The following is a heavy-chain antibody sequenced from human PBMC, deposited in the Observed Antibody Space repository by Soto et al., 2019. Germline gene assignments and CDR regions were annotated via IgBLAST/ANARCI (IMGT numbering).Heavy chain of an antibody. Sequence: GGSLRLSCAASGFTFSSYGMHWVRQAPDKGLEWVAVIWYDGSNKYYADSVKGRFTISRDNSKNTLYLQMNSLRAEDTAVYYCARDTCVRGGDCYLDYWGQGTLVTVSS. CDR2: IWYDGSNK. V-gene: IGHV3-33*01. J-gene: IGHJ4*02. CDR3: ARDTCVRGGDCYLDY. D-gene: IGHD2-21*02. CDR1: GFTFSSYG.